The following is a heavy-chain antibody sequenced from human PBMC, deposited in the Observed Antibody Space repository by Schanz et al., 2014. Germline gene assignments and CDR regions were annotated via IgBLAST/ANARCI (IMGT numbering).Heavy chain of an antibody. V-gene: IGHV1-18*01. Sequence: QVQLVQSGAEAKKPGASVKVSCKAPGYTFTSYGISWVRQAPGQGLEWMGRIVPIAGITNYAQRFQGRVTMTTDTSTGTTYMELRSLRSDDTAVYYCARDRRRYCSTASCLHDNWFDPWGQGTLVIVSS. J-gene: IGHJ5*02. CDR2: IVPIAGIT. CDR3: ARDRRRYCSTASCLHDNWFDP. D-gene: IGHD2-2*01. CDR1: GYTFTSYG.